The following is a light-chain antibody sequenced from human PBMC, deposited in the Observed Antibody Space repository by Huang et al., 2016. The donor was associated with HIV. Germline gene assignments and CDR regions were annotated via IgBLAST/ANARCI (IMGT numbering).Light chain of an antibody. V-gene: IGKV3-11*01. J-gene: IGKJ3*01. Sequence: ETLVTQSPATLSLSPGERATLSCKTSQNVGNFLAWYQQKPGQAPRLLLEDVSTRATGIPARFSGSGSGSDFTLTITSLESEDFAVYYCQERGKEGFAFGPGTKVEIK. CDR2: DVS. CDR3: QERGKEGFA. CDR1: QNVGNF.